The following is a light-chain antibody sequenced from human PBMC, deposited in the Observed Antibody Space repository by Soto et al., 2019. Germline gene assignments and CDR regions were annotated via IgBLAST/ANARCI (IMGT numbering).Light chain of an antibody. CDR2: DAS. J-gene: IGKJ3*01. V-gene: IGKV3-11*01. CDR3: QQRSNWRGVT. Sequence: IVLTQSPATLSLSPGERATLSCRASQSVSSYLALYQQKPGQAPRLLIYDASSRVAGIPARFRGSGSGTECTLTITSLEPEDFAVYYCQQRSNWRGVTFGPGTKVDIK. CDR1: QSVSSY.